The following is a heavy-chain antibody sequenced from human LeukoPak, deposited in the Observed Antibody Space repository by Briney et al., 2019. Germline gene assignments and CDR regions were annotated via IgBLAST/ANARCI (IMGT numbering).Heavy chain of an antibody. CDR2: ISDSGSSR. CDR1: GFTFSNFG. V-gene: IGHV3-48*02. CDR3: ARTSIVGGREDY. J-gene: IGHJ4*02. D-gene: IGHD1-26*01. Sequence: GGSLRLSCAASGFTFSNFGMTWVRQAPGKGLEWVSYISDSGSSRYYADSVKGRFTISRDNAKNLLYLQTNSLRDEDTAVYYCARTSIVGGREDYWGQGTLATVSS.